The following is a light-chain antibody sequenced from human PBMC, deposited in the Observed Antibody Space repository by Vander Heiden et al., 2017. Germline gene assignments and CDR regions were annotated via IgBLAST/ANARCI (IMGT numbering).Light chain of an antibody. Sequence: SALTQPASVSGAPGPSITISCTGTSSAVGRYNLVSWYPQHPAKPHKLMIYEGSKRPSAVSTRFSASKAGNTASLTISVLQAEDEADYYCCADAGSSSFVFGTGTKCTVL. CDR1: SSAVGRYNL. CDR3: CADAGSSSFV. V-gene: IGLV2-23*01. CDR2: EGS. J-gene: IGLJ1*01.